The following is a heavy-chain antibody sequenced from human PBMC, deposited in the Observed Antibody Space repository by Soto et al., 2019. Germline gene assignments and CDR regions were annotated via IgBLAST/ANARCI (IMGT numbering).Heavy chain of an antibody. CDR1: GFTFSSYA. V-gene: IGHV3-23*01. D-gene: IGHD3-3*01. Sequence: PGGSLRLSCAASGFTFSSYAMSRVRQAPGKGLEWVSAISGSGGSTYYADSVKGRFTISRDNSKNTLYLQMNSLRAEDTAVYYCAKSIDFWSGYIGGLDYWGQGTLVTGSS. CDR3: AKSIDFWSGYIGGLDY. J-gene: IGHJ4*02. CDR2: ISGSGGST.